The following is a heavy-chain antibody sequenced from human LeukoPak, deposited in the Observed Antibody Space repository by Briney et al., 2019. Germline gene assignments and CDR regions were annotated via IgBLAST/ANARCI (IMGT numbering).Heavy chain of an antibody. D-gene: IGHD2-8*01. J-gene: IGHJ6*03. Sequence: SETLSLTCTVSGGSISSYYWSWIRQPAGKGLEWIGRIYTSGSTTYNPSLMSRVTMSLDTTKNQFSLRLSSLAAEATAVYSCVGDSRGLGTKENYYYMDVWGKGTTVTVSS. CDR1: GGSISSYY. CDR3: VGDSRGLGTKENYYYMDV. CDR2: IYTSGST. V-gene: IGHV4-4*07.